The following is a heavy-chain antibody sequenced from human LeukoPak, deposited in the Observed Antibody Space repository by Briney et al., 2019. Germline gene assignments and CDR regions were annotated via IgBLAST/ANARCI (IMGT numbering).Heavy chain of an antibody. Sequence: GGSLRLSCAASGFTFSSYGMHWVRQAPGKGLEWVAFIRYDGSNKYYADSVKGRFTISRDNSKNTLYLQMNSLRAEDTAVYYCVNRGDVYDYGDTNPFDYWGQGTLVTVSS. CDR3: VNRGDVYDYGDTNPFDY. CDR1: GFTFSSYG. V-gene: IGHV3-30*02. CDR2: IRYDGSNK. D-gene: IGHD4-17*01. J-gene: IGHJ4*02.